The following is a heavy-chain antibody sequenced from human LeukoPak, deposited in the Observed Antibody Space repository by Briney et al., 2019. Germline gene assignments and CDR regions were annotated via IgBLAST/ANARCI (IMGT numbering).Heavy chain of an antibody. CDR3: VRPDDNSFDF. D-gene: IGHD3-9*01. CDR2: IYETGST. J-gene: IGHJ3*01. CDR1: GGSLSSSSYY. Sequence: SETLSLTCSVSGGSLSSSSYYWGWIRQPPGRGLEWIGNIYETGSTNYNPSLKSRVTISVDTSKNQSSLKLSSVTAADTAVYYCVRPDDNSFDFWGQGTMVTVSS. V-gene: IGHV4-39*01.